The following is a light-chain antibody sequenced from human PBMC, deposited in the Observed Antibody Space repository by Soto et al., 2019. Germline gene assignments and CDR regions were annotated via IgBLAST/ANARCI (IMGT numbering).Light chain of an antibody. CDR2: GAS. V-gene: IGKV3-20*01. CDR1: QHGTTTY. CDR3: QQYDSSFT. Sequence: VLTQSPATLSLSPGERATLSCTASQHGTTTYIAWYQQKFVQAPRLLIYGASTRATGTPDRFTGGGFGTDFTLTISRVEPEDFAVYYCQQYDSSFTFGGGTKVEMK. J-gene: IGKJ4*01.